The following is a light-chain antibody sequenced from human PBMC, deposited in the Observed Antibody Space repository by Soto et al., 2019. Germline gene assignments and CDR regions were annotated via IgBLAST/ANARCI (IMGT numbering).Light chain of an antibody. Sequence: EIVMTHSPATLSVSPWEIATLSCRASQSVSSNLAWYQQKPGQAPRLLIYGASTRATGIPARFSGSGSGTEFTLTISSLQSEDFAVYSCQQYNNWPPLTFGGGTKVDIK. V-gene: IGKV3-15*01. CDR3: QQYNNWPPLT. CDR1: QSVSSN. CDR2: GAS. J-gene: IGKJ4*01.